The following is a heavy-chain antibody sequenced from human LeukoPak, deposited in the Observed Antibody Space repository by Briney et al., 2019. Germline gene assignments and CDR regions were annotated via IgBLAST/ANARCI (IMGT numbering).Heavy chain of an antibody. Sequence: SVKVSCKASGGTFSSYAISWVRQAPGQGLEWMGRIIPIFGTANYAQKFQGRVTITTDESTSTAYMELSSLKSEDTAVYYCARDQLAAGTYDYWGQGTLVTVSS. CDR1: GGTFSSYA. CDR2: IIPIFGTA. V-gene: IGHV1-69*05. J-gene: IGHJ4*02. D-gene: IGHD6-13*01. CDR3: ARDQLAAGTYDY.